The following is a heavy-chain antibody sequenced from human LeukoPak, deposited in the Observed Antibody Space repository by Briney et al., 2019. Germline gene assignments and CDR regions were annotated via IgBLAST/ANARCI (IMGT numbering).Heavy chain of an antibody. CDR3: AKDRYGDYSFDY. CDR2: ISGSGDST. D-gene: IGHD4-17*01. CDR1: GFTFSSYA. Sequence: GGSLRLSCAASGFTFSSYAMSWVRQAPGKGLEWVSAISGSGDSTDYADSAKGWFTISRDNSKNTLYLQMNSLRAEDTAVYYCAKDRYGDYSFDYWGQGTLVTVSS. V-gene: IGHV3-23*01. J-gene: IGHJ4*02.